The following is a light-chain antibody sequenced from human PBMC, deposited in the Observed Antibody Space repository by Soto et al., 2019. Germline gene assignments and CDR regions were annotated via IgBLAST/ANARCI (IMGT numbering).Light chain of an antibody. CDR3: QQYGSSPGT. CDR1: QSVSSSY. J-gene: IGKJ1*01. CDR2: GAS. V-gene: IGKV3-20*01. Sequence: EIVLTQSPGTLSLSPGERATLSCRASQSVSSSYLAWYQQKPGQAPRLLIYGASSRATGIPDRFSGSGSGTDSTLTISRLEPEDFAVYYSQQYGSSPGTFGQGTMVEIK.